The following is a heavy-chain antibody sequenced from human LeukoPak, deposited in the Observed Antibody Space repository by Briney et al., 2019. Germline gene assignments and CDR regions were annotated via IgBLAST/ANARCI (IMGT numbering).Heavy chain of an antibody. CDR3: AINFMITFGGVIARAEYFQH. V-gene: IGHV1-69*06. D-gene: IGHD3-16*02. CDR2: IIPIFGTA. CDR1: GYTFTSYA. J-gene: IGHJ1*01. Sequence: SVKVSCKASGYTFTSYAISWVRQAPGQGLEWMGGIIPIFGTANYAQKFQGRVTITADKSTSTAYMELSSLRSEDTAVYYCAINFMITFGGVIARAEYFQHWGQGTLVTVSS.